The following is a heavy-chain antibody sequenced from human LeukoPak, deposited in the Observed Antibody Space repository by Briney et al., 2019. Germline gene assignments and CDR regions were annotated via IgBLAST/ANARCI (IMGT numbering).Heavy chain of an antibody. D-gene: IGHD3-10*02. CDR2: IKKDGSEK. J-gene: IGHJ4*02. V-gene: IGHV3-7*01. CDR3: ARDPNVLGITPYYFDF. CDR1: GFTFSSHR. Sequence: PGGSLRLSCAASGFTFSSHRMSWVRQAPGKGLEWVANIKKDGSEKYYVDSVKGRFTISRDNAKNSLFLKTDTLRGDDTGIYYCARDPNVLGITPYYFDFWGQGTLVTVSS.